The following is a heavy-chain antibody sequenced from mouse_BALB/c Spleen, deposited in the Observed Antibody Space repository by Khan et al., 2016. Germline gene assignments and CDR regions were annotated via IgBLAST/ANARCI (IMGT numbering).Heavy chain of an antibody. CDR1: GFNIKDYY. D-gene: IGHD1-2*01. CDR2: IDPENGDT. CDR3: NAIPHYYGYDAMDY. V-gene: IGHV14-4*02. Sequence: EVQLQESGAELVRSGASVKLSCTASGFNIKDYYMHWVKQRPEQGLEWIGWIDPENGDTEYAPKFQGKATMTADTSSNTAYLQLSSLTSEDTAVYYGNAIPHYYGYDAMDYWGQGTSVTVSS. J-gene: IGHJ4*01.